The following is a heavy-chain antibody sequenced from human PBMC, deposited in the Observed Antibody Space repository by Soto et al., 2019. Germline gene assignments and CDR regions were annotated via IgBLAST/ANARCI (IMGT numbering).Heavy chain of an antibody. CDR2: IKEDGTNT. J-gene: IGHJ4*02. CDR3: ARGGGIVDN. V-gene: IGHV3-7*01. Sequence: EVQVVESGGDLVQPGGSLRLSCAASGFAFNNDWMTWVRQASGKGLEWVASIKEDGTNTYYVDSVRGRFTLSRDNTKNSLYLQMNSLRAEDTAVYYCARGGGIVDNWGQGTRVTVSS. D-gene: IGHD3-10*01. CDR1: GFAFNNDW.